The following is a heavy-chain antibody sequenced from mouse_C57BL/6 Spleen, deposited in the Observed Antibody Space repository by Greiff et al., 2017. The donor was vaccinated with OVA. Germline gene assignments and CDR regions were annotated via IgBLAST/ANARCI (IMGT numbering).Heavy chain of an antibody. D-gene: IGHD2-10*02. CDR2: IYPSDSET. Sequence: QVQLQQPGAELVRPGSSVKLSCKASGYTFTSYWMDWVKQRPGQGLEWIGNIYPSDSETHYNQKFKDKAPLTVAKSSSTADMQLSSLTSEDSAVYDGARVGYGNFYAMDYWGQGTSVTVSS. J-gene: IGHJ4*01. CDR1: GYTFTSYW. CDR3: ARVGYGNFYAMDY. V-gene: IGHV1-61*01.